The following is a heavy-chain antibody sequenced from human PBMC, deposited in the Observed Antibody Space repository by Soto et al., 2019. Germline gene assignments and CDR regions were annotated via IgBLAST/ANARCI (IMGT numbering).Heavy chain of an antibody. D-gene: IGHD3-3*01. CDR2: ISGDGGNT. V-gene: IGHV3-23*01. CDR3: ATDQALYMSWSGFQTDTYS. CDR1: GFTFSSYA. Sequence: EVQLLESGGGLVQPGGSLRLSCAASGFTFSSYAMSWVRQAPGKGLEWVSAISGDGGNTYYADSVKGRFTISRDNSRNTLYLQSESRRVEETALYYCATDQALYMSWSGFQTDTYSWGQGTLVTVSS. J-gene: IGHJ4*02.